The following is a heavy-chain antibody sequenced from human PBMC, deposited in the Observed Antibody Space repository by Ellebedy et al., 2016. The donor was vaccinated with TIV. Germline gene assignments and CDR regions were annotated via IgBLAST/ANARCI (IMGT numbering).Heavy chain of an antibody. Sequence: GGSLRLSCAASGFTFGSYSMNWVRQAPGKGLEWVSYISTSSRTIYYADSVKGRFIISGDNAKNSLYLQMNSLRDEDTAVYYCARGYFDILTGYYPVGWFDPWGQGTLVTVSS. CDR1: GFTFGSYS. V-gene: IGHV3-48*02. D-gene: IGHD3-9*01. CDR2: ISTSSRTI. J-gene: IGHJ5*02. CDR3: ARGYFDILTGYYPVGWFDP.